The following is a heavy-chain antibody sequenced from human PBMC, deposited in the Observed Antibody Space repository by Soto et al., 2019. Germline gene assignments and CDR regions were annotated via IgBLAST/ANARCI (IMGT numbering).Heavy chain of an antibody. CDR1: GYTFTSYG. Sequence: ASVKVSCKASGYTFTSYGISWVRQAPGQGLEWMGWISAYNGNTNYAQKLQGRVTMTTDTSTSTAYMELSSLRSEDTAVYYCARGKTGRSFFQVVPAALRDYYYYGMDVWGQGTTVTVSS. CDR2: ISAYNGNT. J-gene: IGHJ6*02. D-gene: IGHD2-2*01. CDR3: ARGKTGRSFFQVVPAALRDYYYYGMDV. V-gene: IGHV1-18*01.